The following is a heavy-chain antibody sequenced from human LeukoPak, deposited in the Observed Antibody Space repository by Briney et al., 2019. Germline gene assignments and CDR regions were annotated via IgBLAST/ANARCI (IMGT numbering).Heavy chain of an antibody. J-gene: IGHJ3*02. CDR1: GGTFSSYT. CDR2: IIPILGIA. D-gene: IGHD2-8*01. V-gene: IGHV1-69*02. CDR3: ARGLMADAFDI. Sequence: SVKVSCKASGGTFSSYTISWVRQAPGQGLESMGRIIPILGIANYAQKFQGRVTITADKSTSTAYMELSSLRSEDTAVYYCARGLMADAFDIWGQGTMVTVSS.